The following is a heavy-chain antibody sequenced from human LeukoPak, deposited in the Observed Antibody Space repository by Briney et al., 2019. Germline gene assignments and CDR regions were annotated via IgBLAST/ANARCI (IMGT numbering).Heavy chain of an antibody. Sequence: SETLSLTCAVYGGSFSGYYWSWIRQPPGKGLEWIVEINHSGSTNYNPSLKSRVTISVDTSKNQFSLKLGSVTAADTAVYYCARGIARSWYYYYYYMDVWGKGTTVTVSS. CDR3: ARGIARSWYYYYYYMDV. V-gene: IGHV4-34*01. CDR1: GGSFSGYY. D-gene: IGHD1-26*01. CDR2: INHSGST. J-gene: IGHJ6*03.